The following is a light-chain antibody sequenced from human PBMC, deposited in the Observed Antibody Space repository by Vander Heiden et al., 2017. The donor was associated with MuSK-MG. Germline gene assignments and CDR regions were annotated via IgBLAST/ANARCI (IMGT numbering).Light chain of an antibody. CDR3: QQSDSTPVT. CDR2: AAS. Sequence: DLHVTHSPSSLSASVGDRVTITCRASQGISSYLNWYQQKPGKAPKLLIYAASSLQSGVPSRFSGSGSGTDFTLTISSLQPEDFATYYCQQSDSTPVTFGRGTKVDIK. J-gene: IGKJ3*01. V-gene: IGKV1-39*01. CDR1: QGISSY.